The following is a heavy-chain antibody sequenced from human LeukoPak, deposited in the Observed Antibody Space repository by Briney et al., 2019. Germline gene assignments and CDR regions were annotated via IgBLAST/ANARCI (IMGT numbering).Heavy chain of an antibody. V-gene: IGHV1-8*03. D-gene: IGHD3-10*01. J-gene: IGHJ5*02. Sequence: APVKVSCTASGYTFTIYDINWVRQATGQGLEWMGWMNPNSGNTGYAQKFQGRVTITRNTSISTAYMELSSLRSEDTAVYYCARGRKTMVRGVTAWFDPWGQGTLVTVSS. CDR3: ARGRKTMVRGVTAWFDP. CDR2: MNPNSGNT. CDR1: GYTFTIYD.